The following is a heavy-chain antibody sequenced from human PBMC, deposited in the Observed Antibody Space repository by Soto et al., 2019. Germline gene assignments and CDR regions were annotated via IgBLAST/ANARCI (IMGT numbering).Heavy chain of an antibody. V-gene: IGHV4-39*01. D-gene: IGHD3-16*01. J-gene: IGHJ4*02. CDR3: ARHPFGGYAFDS. CDR1: GASNNSNVHY. Sequence: SETLSLTCTVSGASNNSNVHYWGWVRQSPGKGLEWIASVFYTGSPYHNPSLESRVSISVDTSDNQFSLKVTSVTAADTGIYYCARHPFGGYAFDSWGQGTMVTVSS. CDR2: VFYTGSP.